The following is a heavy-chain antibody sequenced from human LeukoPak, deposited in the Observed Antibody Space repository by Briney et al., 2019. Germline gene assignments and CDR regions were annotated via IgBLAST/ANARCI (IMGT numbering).Heavy chain of an antibody. CDR1: GFTVSSNY. J-gene: IGHJ6*03. CDR3: AKSSGSSDYYYYMDV. Sequence: GGSLRLSCAASGFTVSSNYMSWVRQAPGKGLEWVSVIYSGGSTYYADSVKGRFTISRDNSKNTLYLQMNSLRAEDTAVYYCAKSSGSSDYYYYMDVWGKGTTVTVSS. V-gene: IGHV3-53*05. CDR2: IYSGGST. D-gene: IGHD6-6*01.